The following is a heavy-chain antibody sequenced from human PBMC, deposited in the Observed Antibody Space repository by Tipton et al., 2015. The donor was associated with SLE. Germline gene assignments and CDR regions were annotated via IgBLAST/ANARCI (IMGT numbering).Heavy chain of an antibody. Sequence: LRLSCTVSGGSISSSSYYWGWIRQPPGKGLEWIGSINYSGSTYYNPSLKSRVTISVDTSKNQFSLKLSSVTAADTAVYYCARGRRYYQGDAFDIWGQGTMVTVSS. CDR1: GGSISSSSYY. D-gene: IGHD2-8*01. CDR2: INYSGST. J-gene: IGHJ3*02. CDR3: ARGRRYYQGDAFDI. V-gene: IGHV4-39*07.